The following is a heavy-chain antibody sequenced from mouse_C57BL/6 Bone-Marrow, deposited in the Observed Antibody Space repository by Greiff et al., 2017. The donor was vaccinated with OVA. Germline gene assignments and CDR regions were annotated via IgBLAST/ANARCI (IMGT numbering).Heavy chain of an antibody. CDR3: ARMSWGWPSMDY. Sequence: QVHVKQSGAELAKPGASVKLSCKASGYTFTSYWMHWVKQRPGQGLEWIGYINPSSGYTKYNQKFKDKATLTADKSSSTAYMQLSSLTYEDSAVYYCARMSWGWPSMDYWGQGTSGTVSS. CDR1: GYTFTSYW. V-gene: IGHV1-7*01. D-gene: IGHD2-3*01. CDR2: INPSSGYT. J-gene: IGHJ4*01.